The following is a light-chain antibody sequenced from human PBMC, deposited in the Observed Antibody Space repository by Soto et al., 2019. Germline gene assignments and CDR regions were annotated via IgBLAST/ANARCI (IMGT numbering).Light chain of an antibody. CDR3: HKRNAYPPWT. CDR2: GAS. V-gene: IGKV1-9*01. CDR1: QGISSN. J-gene: IGKJ1*01. Sequence: QSSQSPSSLSASVGARVTITCRASQGISSNLAWYQQKPGRAPKLLIFGASTLQSGVPSRFSGSGSGTDFTLTISSLQPEDFETYFCHKRNAYPPWTFGQGTKVDIK.